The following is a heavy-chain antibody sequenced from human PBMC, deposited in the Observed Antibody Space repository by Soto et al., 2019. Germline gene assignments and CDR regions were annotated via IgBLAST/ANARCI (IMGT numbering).Heavy chain of an antibody. Sequence: EVQLVESGGGLVQPGGSLRLSCAASGFTLSSYWMNWFRQAPGKGLEWVANIKQGGYEKYYVASVKGRFIISRDNAKNSLYLQMNSLRAEDTAVYYCARDADASGWYHYGMDVWGQGTMVTVSS. D-gene: IGHD6-19*01. CDR2: IKQGGYEK. J-gene: IGHJ6*02. CDR3: ARDADASGWYHYGMDV. CDR1: GFTLSSYW. V-gene: IGHV3-7*01.